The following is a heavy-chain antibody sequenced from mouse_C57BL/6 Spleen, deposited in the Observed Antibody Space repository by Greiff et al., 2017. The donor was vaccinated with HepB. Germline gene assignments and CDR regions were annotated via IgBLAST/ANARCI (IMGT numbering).Heavy chain of an antibody. CDR3: TRAWGDY. Sequence: QVQLKQSGAELVRPGASVTLSCKASGYTFTDYEMHWVKQTPVHGLEWIGAIDPETGGTAYNQKFKGKAILTADKSSSTAYMELRSLTSEDSAVYYCTRAWGDYWGQGTTLTVSS. J-gene: IGHJ2*01. CDR2: IDPETGGT. CDR1: GYTFTDYE. V-gene: IGHV1-15*01. D-gene: IGHD4-1*01.